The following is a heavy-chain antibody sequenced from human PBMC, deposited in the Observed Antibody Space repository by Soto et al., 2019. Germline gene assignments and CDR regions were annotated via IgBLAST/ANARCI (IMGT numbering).Heavy chain of an antibody. J-gene: IGHJ4*02. CDR3: ARVPYYYDSSRTGGPYYFDY. D-gene: IGHD3-22*01. CDR1: GYTFTSYY. CDR2: INPSGGST. Sequence: QVQLVQSGAEVKKPGASVKVSCKASGYTFTSYYMHWVRQAPGQGLEWMGIINPSGGSTSYAQKFKGRVTMARDTSTSTVYMELSSLRSEDTAVYYCARVPYYYDSSRTGGPYYFDYWGQGTLVTVSS. V-gene: IGHV1-46*01.